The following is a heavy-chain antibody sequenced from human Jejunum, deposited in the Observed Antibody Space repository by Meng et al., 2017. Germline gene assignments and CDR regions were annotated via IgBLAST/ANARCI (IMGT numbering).Heavy chain of an antibody. Sequence: QVQLQESGPGLIRPPQTLSLTCTVSGDSLTSGPYYWSWIRQPAGEGLEWLGRISASGTTNYNISLNNRATISLDTSSNQFSLKLSSVTAADTAVYYCARSSGTYYSWWFDPWGQGTLVTVSS. CDR3: ARSSGTYYSWWFDP. V-gene: IGHV4-61*02. CDR2: ISASGTT. CDR1: GDSLTSGPYY. D-gene: IGHD3-10*01. J-gene: IGHJ5*02.